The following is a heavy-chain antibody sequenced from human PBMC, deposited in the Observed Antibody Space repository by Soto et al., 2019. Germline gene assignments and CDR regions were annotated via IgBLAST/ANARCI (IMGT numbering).Heavy chain of an antibody. Sequence: QVQLVQSAAEVKKPGASMKVSCKASGYNFSDYYIHWVRQAPGQGLEWLGWVSPKSGGTNYAQKFKGRVTMTRDTSSNTVYMDLSGLKSDDTAVFYCAREISGGGTLNWFDPWGQGTLVTVSS. CDR1: GYNFSDYY. CDR2: VSPKSGGT. V-gene: IGHV1-2*02. D-gene: IGHD2-8*02. CDR3: AREISGGGTLNWFDP. J-gene: IGHJ5*02.